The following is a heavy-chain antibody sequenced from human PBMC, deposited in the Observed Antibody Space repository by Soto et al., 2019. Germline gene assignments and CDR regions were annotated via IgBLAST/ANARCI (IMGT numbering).Heavy chain of an antibody. Sequence: ASVKVSCKASGYTFTGYYMHWVRQAPGQGLEWMGWINPNSGGTNYAQKFQGWVTMTRDTSISPAYMELSRLRSDDTAVYYCARGLGYCSSTSCPRWFDPWGQGTLVTVSS. D-gene: IGHD2-2*03. J-gene: IGHJ5*02. CDR1: GYTFTGYY. CDR3: ARGLGYCSSTSCPRWFDP. V-gene: IGHV1-2*04. CDR2: INPNSGGT.